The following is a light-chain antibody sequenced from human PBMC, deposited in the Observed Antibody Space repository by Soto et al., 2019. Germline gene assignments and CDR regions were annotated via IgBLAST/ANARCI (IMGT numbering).Light chain of an antibody. V-gene: IGKV2-28*01. CDR1: QRLLHSNGNIF. Sequence: EIVMTQSPPSLTVTPGEPASISCSSIQRLLHSNGNIFLDWYLQKPGQSPQLLISLGFNRASGVPDRVSGSAAGTDFTLKISRVEAEDAGVYYCMQALQTPYAFGQGAKLEIK. CDR3: MQALQTPYA. J-gene: IGKJ2*01. CDR2: LGF.